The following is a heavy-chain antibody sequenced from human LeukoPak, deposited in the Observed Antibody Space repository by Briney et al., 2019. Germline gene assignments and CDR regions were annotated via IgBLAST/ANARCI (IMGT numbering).Heavy chain of an antibody. D-gene: IGHD1-1*01. CDR1: GFTFTSHV. Sequence: PGGSLRLSCSASGFTFTSHVMHWVRQAPGKGLQYVSGISMDVQTTYHAGSVKGRFTISRDSSKNTVYLQMNSLTAEDTAVYYCVREGLERRTNFDYWGQGTLASVSS. CDR2: ISMDVQTT. J-gene: IGHJ4*02. CDR3: VREGLERRTNFDY. V-gene: IGHV3-64D*06.